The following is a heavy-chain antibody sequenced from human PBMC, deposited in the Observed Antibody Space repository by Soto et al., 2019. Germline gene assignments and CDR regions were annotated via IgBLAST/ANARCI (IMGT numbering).Heavy chain of an antibody. CDR3: ARDREQWLDNWFDP. D-gene: IGHD6-19*01. J-gene: IGHJ5*02. Sequence: QVQLVESGGGVVQPGRSLRLSCAASGFTFSSYGMHWVRQAPGKGLEWVAVIWYDGSNKYYADSVKGRFTISRDNSKNTLYQQMNSMRAEDTAVYYCARDREQWLDNWFDPWGQGTLVTVSS. V-gene: IGHV3-33*01. CDR2: IWYDGSNK. CDR1: GFTFSSYG.